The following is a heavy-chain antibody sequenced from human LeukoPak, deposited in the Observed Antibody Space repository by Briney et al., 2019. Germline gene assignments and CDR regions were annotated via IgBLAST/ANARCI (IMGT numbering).Heavy chain of an antibody. CDR2: ISDSGGST. CDR1: GFPFSSYA. Sequence: GGSLRLSCSASGFPFSSYAMHWVRQAPGKGLEYVSAISDSGGSTYYADSVKGRLTISRDNSKNTLYLQMSSLSAEDTAVYFCVRGYSFGPYGMDVWGQGTTVTVSS. CDR3: VRGYSFGPYGMDV. D-gene: IGHD2-15*01. J-gene: IGHJ6*02. V-gene: IGHV3-64D*09.